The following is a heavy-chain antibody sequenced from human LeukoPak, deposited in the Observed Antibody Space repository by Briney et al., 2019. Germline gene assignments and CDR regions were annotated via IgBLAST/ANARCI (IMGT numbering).Heavy chain of an antibody. CDR3: ARSHDHLWGNYPDY. Sequence: SETLSLTCDVSGGSIYCTNWWNWVRPTPGKGLEWIGEIHHDGRINYNPSLKSRVTLSVDKSKNQFSLRLNSVTAADTAMYYCARSHDHLWGNYPDYWGQGTLVTVSS. CDR2: IHHDGRI. CDR1: GGSIYCTNW. D-gene: IGHD3-16*02. V-gene: IGHV4/OR15-8*01. J-gene: IGHJ4*02.